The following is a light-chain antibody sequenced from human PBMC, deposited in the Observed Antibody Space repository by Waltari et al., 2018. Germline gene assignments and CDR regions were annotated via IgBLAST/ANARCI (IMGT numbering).Light chain of an antibody. CDR1: RSNIVNNY. Sequence: QSVLTQPPSVSAAPGQQVTISCSGSRSNIVNNYVSWYQQPPGTAPKLLIYDKNKRPSGIPDRFSGSKSGTSATLGITGLQTGDEADYYCGTWDSSLSAVVFGGGTKLTVL. CDR3: GTWDSSLSAVV. V-gene: IGLV1-51*01. CDR2: DKN. J-gene: IGLJ2*01.